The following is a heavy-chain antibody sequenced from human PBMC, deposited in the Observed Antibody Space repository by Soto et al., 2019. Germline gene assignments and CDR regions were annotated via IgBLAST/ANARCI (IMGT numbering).Heavy chain of an antibody. V-gene: IGHV1-18*01. D-gene: IGHD2-15*01. CDR2: ISAYNGNT. J-gene: IGHJ3*02. CDR1: GYTFPSFG. Sequence: QVQLVQSGAEVKKPGASVKVSCKASGYTFPSFGLSGVRQAPGQGLEWMGWISAYNGNTNYAENLQGRVTMTTDTSTSTAYMELRSLRSDDTAVYYCARDHRGGTDAFDIWGQGTMVTVSS. CDR3: ARDHRGGTDAFDI.